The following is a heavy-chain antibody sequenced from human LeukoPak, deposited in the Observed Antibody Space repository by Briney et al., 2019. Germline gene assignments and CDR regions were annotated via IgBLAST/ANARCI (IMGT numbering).Heavy chain of an antibody. CDR1: GGSFSGYY. V-gene: IGHV4-34*01. D-gene: IGHD3-10*01. CDR2: INYSGST. CDR3: ARGSAITMVRGVIRRWFDP. Sequence: SETLSLTCAVYGGSFSGYYWSWIRQPPGKGLEWIGEINYSGSTNYNPSLKSRVTISVDTSKNQFSLKLSSVTAADTAVYYCARGSAITMVRGVIRRWFDPWGQGTLVTVSS. J-gene: IGHJ5*02.